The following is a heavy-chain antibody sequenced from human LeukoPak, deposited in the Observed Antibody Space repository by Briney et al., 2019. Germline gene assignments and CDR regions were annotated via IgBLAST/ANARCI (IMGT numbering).Heavy chain of an antibody. V-gene: IGHV1-2*02. CDR1: GFTFTCYY. Sequence: ASVKVSCKASGFTFTCYYIHWERHAPGQGLEWMGYINPHSGGTNSPQKFQGRVTMTTDTSISAAYMELSSLISDDTAMYYCVREGNELLSKNFDYWGQGTLVTVSS. J-gene: IGHJ4*02. CDR2: INPHSGGT. CDR3: VREGNELLSKNFDY. D-gene: IGHD2-21*02.